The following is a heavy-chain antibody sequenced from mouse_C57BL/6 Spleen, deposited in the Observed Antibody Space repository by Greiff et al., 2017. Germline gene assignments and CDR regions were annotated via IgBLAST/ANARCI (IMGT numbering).Heavy chain of an antibody. V-gene: IGHV1-72*01. CDR1: GYTFTSYW. CDR2: IDPNSGGT. J-gene: IGHJ2*01. CDR3: ARGSYYGSSYFDY. Sequence: VHLQQPGAELVKPGASVKLSCKASGYTFTSYWMHWVHQRPGRGLEWIGWIDPNSGGTNYNETVKGKGTLTVDKPSSTAYMQLSSLTSEDSAVYYCARGSYYGSSYFDYWGKGTTLTVSS. D-gene: IGHD1-1*01.